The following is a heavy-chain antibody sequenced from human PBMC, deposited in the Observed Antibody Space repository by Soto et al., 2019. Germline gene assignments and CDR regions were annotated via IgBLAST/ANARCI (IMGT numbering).Heavy chain of an antibody. CDR1: GGSISSSSYY. Sequence: QLQLQESGPGLVKPSETLSLTCTVSGGSISSSSYYWVWIRQPPGKGLEWIGSIYYSGSTNYNTSLTRRVTISVDTSNNQFSMRLSSVTAADTAVYYWARHEAPSGWYFDYWGQGTLVTVSS. V-gene: IGHV4-39*01. CDR2: IYYSGST. J-gene: IGHJ4*02. D-gene: IGHD6-19*01. CDR3: ARHEAPSGWYFDY.